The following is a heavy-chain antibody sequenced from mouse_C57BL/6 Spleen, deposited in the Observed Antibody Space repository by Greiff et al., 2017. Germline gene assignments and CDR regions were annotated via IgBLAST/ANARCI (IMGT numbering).Heavy chain of an antibody. Sequence: QVQLQQSGAELVKPGASVKISCKASGYAFSGYWMNWVKQRPGKGLEWIGQIYPGDGDTNYNGTFKGKATLTADKSSSTAYMQLSSLTSEGSAVYFGARERGTAGDYGGQGTTLTVSS. CDR1: GYAFSGYW. D-gene: IGHD3-3*01. CDR2: IYPGDGDT. J-gene: IGHJ2*01. CDR3: ARERGTAGDY. V-gene: IGHV1-80*01.